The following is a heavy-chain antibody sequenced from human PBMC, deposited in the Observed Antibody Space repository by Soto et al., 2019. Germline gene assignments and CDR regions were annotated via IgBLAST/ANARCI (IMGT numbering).Heavy chain of an antibody. CDR1: GGSFSGYY. CDR3: ARLYDILTGFKDV. V-gene: IGHV4-34*01. CDR2: INHSGST. Sequence: SETLSLTCAVYGGSFSGYYWSWIRQPPGKGLEWIGEINHSGSTNYNPSLKSRVTISVDTSKNQFSLKLSSVTAADTAVYYCARLYDILTGFKDVWGKGTTVTVSS. D-gene: IGHD3-9*01. J-gene: IGHJ6*04.